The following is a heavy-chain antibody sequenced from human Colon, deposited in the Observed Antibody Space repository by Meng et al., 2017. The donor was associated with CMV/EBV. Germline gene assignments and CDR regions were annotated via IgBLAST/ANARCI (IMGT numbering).Heavy chain of an antibody. J-gene: IGHJ3*02. V-gene: IGHV3-9*01. CDR3: ARGSGPLFPGAFDI. CDR1: GFTFDDYA. D-gene: IGHD3-10*02. Sequence: SLKISCAASGFTFDDYAMYWVRQAPGKGLEWVSGISWNSGSIGYADSMKGRFTISRDNAKNSLYLQMNSLRAEDTAVYYCARGSGPLFPGAFDIWGQGTMVTVSS. CDR2: ISWNSGSI.